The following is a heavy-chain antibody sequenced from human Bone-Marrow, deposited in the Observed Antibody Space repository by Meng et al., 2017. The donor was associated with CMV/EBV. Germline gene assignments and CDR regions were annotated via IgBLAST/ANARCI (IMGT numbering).Heavy chain of an antibody. Sequence: ASVKVSCKASGYTFTGYYMHWVRQAPGQGLEWMGWINPNSGGTNYAQKFQGRVTMTRDTSISTAYMELSRLRSDDTAVYYCARDLLDCSSTSCQAAFDPWGQGTLVTSPQ. CDR1: GYTFTGYY. CDR2: INPNSGGT. CDR3: ARDLLDCSSTSCQAAFDP. V-gene: IGHV1-2*02. D-gene: IGHD2-2*01. J-gene: IGHJ5*02.